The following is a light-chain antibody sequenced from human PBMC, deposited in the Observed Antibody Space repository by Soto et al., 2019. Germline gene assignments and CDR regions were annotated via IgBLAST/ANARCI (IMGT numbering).Light chain of an antibody. Sequence: EIVLTQSPGTLSLSPGERATLFCRASQSVSSSYLAWYQQKPGQAPRLLIYGASSRATGIPDRFSGSGSGTDFTLTISRLEPEDFAVYYCQQYGSSPLWTFGQGTKVEIK. CDR3: QQYGSSPLWT. CDR2: GAS. V-gene: IGKV3-20*01. CDR1: QSVSSSY. J-gene: IGKJ1*01.